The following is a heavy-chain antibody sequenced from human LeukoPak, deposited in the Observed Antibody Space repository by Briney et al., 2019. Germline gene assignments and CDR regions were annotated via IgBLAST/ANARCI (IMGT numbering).Heavy chain of an antibody. V-gene: IGHV3-43*01. CDR3: ATERSRHFDY. CDR1: GFTFHSYT. Sequence: GGSLRLSCAASGFTFHSYTAHWVRQAPGEGLEWVSLITSDGGSTYYADSVQGRFTISRDNSKNSLYLQMNSLRTEDTALYYCATERSRHFDYWGQGTLVTVSS. CDR2: ITSDGGST. J-gene: IGHJ4*02. D-gene: IGHD3-16*01.